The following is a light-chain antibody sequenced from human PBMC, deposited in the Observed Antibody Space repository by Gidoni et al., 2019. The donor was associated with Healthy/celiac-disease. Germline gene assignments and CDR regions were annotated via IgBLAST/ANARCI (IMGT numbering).Light chain of an antibody. CDR1: QGISNY. Sequence: DIQMTQSPSSLSASVGDRVTITCRASQGISNYLAWYQQNPGKVPKLLIYAASTLQSGVPSRFSGSGSGTDFTLTISSLQPEDVANYYCQKYNSAPWTFGQXTKVEIK. V-gene: IGKV1-27*01. J-gene: IGKJ1*01. CDR3: QKYNSAPWT. CDR2: AAS.